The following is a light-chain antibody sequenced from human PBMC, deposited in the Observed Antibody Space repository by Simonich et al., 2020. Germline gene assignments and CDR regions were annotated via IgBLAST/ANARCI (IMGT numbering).Light chain of an antibody. Sequence: DIVMTQSPDSLAVSLGERATINCTSSPSVLYSSNNKNYLAWYQQKPEQPPKLLIYWASTRESGVPDRFSGSGSGTDFTLTISSLQAEDVAVYYCQQYYSTPPITFGPGTKVDIK. V-gene: IGKV4-1*01. CDR3: QQYYSTPPIT. CDR1: PSVLYSSNNKNY. J-gene: IGKJ3*01. CDR2: WAS.